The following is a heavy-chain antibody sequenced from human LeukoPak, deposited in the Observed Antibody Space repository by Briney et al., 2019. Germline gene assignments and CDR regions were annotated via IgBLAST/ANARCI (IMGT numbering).Heavy chain of an antibody. V-gene: IGHV3-30*18. CDR3: AQGHFDY. J-gene: IGHJ4*02. CDR1: GFTVSSNY. Sequence: PGGSLRLSCAASGFTVSSNYMSWVRQAPGKGLEWVAVISYDGSNKYYADSVKGRFTISRDNSKNTLYLQMNSLRAEDTAVYYCAQGHFDYWGQGTLVTVSS. CDR2: ISYDGSNK.